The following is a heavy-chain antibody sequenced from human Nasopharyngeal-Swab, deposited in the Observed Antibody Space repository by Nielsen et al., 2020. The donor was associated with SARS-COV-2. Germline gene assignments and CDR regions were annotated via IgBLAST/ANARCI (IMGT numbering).Heavy chain of an antibody. V-gene: IGHV1-46*01. CDR2: INPSGGST. J-gene: IGHJ4*02. Sequence: WVRQAPGQGLEWMGIINPSGGSTSYAQKFQGRVTMTRDTSISTAYMELSRLRSDDTAVYYCARVANGSGSYYNKGIDYWGQGTLVTVSS. D-gene: IGHD3-10*01. CDR3: ARVANGSGSYYNKGIDY.